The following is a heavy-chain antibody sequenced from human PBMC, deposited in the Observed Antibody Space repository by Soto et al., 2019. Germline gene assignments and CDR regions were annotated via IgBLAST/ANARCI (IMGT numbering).Heavy chain of an antibody. CDR1: GGSISSSNW. J-gene: IGHJ4*02. V-gene: IGHV4-4*02. CDR3: ARDSGSYPGNYFDY. D-gene: IGHD1-26*01. Sequence: LSLTCAVSGGSISSSNWWSWVRQPPGKGLEWIGEIYHSGSTNYNPSLKSRVTISVDKSKNQFSLKLSSVTAADTAVYYCARDSGSYPGNYFDYWGQGTLVTVSS. CDR2: IYHSGST.